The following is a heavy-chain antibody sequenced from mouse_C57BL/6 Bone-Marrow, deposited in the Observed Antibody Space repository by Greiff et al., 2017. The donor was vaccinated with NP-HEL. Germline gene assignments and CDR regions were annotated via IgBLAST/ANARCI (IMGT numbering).Heavy chain of an antibody. CDR2: IYPGSGNT. CDR1: GYTFTSYG. D-gene: IGHD4-1*01. CDR3: AGFNWAFDY. V-gene: IGHV1-81*01. Sequence: QVQLQQSGAELARPGASVKLSCKASGYTFTSYGISWVKQRTGQGLEWIGEIYPGSGNTYYNAKFKGKATQTADKSSSTAYMRLRSLTSEDTAYYFSAGFNWAFDYWGQGTTLTVSS. J-gene: IGHJ2*01.